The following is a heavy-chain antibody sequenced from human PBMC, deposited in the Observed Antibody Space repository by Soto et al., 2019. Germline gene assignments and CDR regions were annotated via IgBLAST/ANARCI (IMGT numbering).Heavy chain of an antibody. J-gene: IGHJ4*02. CDR3: ARDDKAYCGGDCYSGY. Sequence: WWSLRLSCSASVFTFSSYSMNWWRQAPGKGLEWVSSISSSSSYIYYADSVKGRFTISRDNAKNSLLLQMNSLRAEDTAVYYCARDDKAYCGGDCYSGYWGQGTLVTVS. V-gene: IGHV3-21*01. CDR1: VFTFSSYS. D-gene: IGHD2-21*02. CDR2: ISSSSSYI.